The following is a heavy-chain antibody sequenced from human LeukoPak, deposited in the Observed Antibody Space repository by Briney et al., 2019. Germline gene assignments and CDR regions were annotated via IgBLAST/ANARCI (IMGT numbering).Heavy chain of an antibody. CDR2: INTNTGNP. J-gene: IGHJ5*02. CDR1: GYTFTSYA. Sequence: ASVKVSCKASGYTFTSYAMNWVRQAPGQGLEWMGWINTNTGNPTYAQGFTGRFVFSLDTSVSTAYLQISSLKAEDTAVYYCARDKNPGYYYGSGSYTRNWFDPWGQGTLVTVSS. D-gene: IGHD3-10*01. CDR3: ARDKNPGYYYGSGSYTRNWFDP. V-gene: IGHV7-4-1*02.